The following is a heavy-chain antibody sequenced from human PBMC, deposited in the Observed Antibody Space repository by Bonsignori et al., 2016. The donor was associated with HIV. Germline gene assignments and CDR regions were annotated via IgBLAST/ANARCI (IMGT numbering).Heavy chain of an antibody. Sequence: SETLSLTCTVSGGSISSGSYYWSWIRQPAGKGLEWIGRIYTSGSTNYNPSLKSRVTISVDTSKNQFSLKLSSVTAADTAVYYCAREAPSGSLAYYYYYMDVWGKGTTVTVSS. V-gene: IGHV4-61*02. CDR3: AREAPSGSLAYYYYYMDV. CDR2: IYTSGST. CDR1: GGSISSGSYY. J-gene: IGHJ6*03. D-gene: IGHD3-22*01.